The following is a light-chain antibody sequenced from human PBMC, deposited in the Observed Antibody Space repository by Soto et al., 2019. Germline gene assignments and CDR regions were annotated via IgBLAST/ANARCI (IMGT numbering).Light chain of an antibody. V-gene: IGLV2-8*01. J-gene: IGLJ2*01. CDR1: SSDVGGYNY. Sequence: QSVLTQPPSASASPGQSVTISCTGTSSDVGGYNYVSWYQQHPGKAPKLMIYEVSKRPSGVPDRFSGSKSGNTASLTVSGLQAEDEADYYCSSYAGSTCVFGGGTKVTVL. CDR3: SSYAGSTCV. CDR2: EVS.